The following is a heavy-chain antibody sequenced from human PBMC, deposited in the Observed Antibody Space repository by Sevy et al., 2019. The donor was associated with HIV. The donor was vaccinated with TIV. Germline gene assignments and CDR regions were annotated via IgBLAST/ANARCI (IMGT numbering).Heavy chain of an antibody. Sequence: GGSLRLSCAASGFTVSSNYMSWVRQAPGKGLEWVSVIYSGGSTYYADSVKGRFTISRDNSKNTLYLQMNSLRAEDKAVYYCARGFCGGDCYLYYYYGMDVWGQGTTVTVSS. CDR2: IYSGGST. CDR3: ARGFCGGDCYLYYYYGMDV. V-gene: IGHV3-53*01. D-gene: IGHD2-21*01. CDR1: GFTVSSNY. J-gene: IGHJ6*02.